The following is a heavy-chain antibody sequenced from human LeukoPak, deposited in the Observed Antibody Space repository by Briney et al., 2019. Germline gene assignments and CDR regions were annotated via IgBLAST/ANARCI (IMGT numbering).Heavy chain of an antibody. CDR1: GFTFSSYS. J-gene: IGHJ4*02. CDR3: AGQVPSGSCDLFDY. V-gene: IGHV3-21*01. D-gene: IGHD1-26*01. CDR2: ISSSSSYI. Sequence: PGGSLRLSCAASGFTFSSYSMNWVRHTPGKGLEWVSSISSSSSYIYYADSVKDRFTISRDNAKNSLYLQMNSLRAEDTAVYYCAGQVPSGSCDLFDYWGQGTLVTVSS.